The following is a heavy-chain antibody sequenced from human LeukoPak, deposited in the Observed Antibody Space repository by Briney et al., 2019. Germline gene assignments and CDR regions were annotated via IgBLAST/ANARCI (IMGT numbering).Heavy chain of an antibody. Sequence: SETLSLTCTVSGGSISSGGYYWSWIRQHPGKGLEWIGYIYYSGSTSYNPSLKSRVTISLDTSRNQFSLNLSSVTAADTAVYYCAREMDYYDSDTYYLQWFDPWGQGTLVTVSS. V-gene: IGHV4-31*03. CDR2: IYYSGST. CDR1: GGSISSGGYY. J-gene: IGHJ5*02. CDR3: AREMDYYDSDTYYLQWFDP. D-gene: IGHD3-22*01.